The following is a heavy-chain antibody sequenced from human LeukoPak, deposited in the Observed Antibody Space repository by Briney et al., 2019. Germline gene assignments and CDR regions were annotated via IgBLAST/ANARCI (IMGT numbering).Heavy chain of an antibody. V-gene: IGHV4-34*01. D-gene: IGHD3/OR15-3a*01. Sequence: SETLSLTCAVYGGSFSGYYWSWIRQPPGKGLEWIGEINHSGSTNYNPSLKSRVTISVDTSKNQFSLKLSSVTAADTAVYYCARHLWTTGSDYWGQGTLVTVSS. CDR2: INHSGST. CDR3: ARHLWTTGSDY. J-gene: IGHJ4*02. CDR1: GGSFSGYY.